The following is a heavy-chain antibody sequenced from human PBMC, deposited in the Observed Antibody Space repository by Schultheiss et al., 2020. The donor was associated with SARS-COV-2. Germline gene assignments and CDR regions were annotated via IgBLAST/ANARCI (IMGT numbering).Heavy chain of an antibody. D-gene: IGHD5-18*01. J-gene: IGHJ3*02. V-gene: IGHV3-49*04. CDR2: IRSKAYGGTT. CDR1: GFTFSSYA. CDR3: ARVGLYSYGRPGGAFDI. Sequence: GESLKISCAASGFTFSSYAMSWVRQAPGKGLEWVGFIRSKAYGGTTEYAASVKGRFTISRDDSKNSLYLQMNSLKTEDTAVYYCARVGLYSYGRPGGAFDIWGQGTMVTVSS.